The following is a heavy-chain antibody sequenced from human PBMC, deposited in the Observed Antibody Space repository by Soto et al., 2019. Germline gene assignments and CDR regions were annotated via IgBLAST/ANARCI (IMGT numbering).Heavy chain of an antibody. D-gene: IGHD3-10*01. J-gene: IGHJ6*03. Sequence: SETRSLTCTVSGGSLSSYYWSWIRQPPGKGMEWIGYIYYSGSTNYNPSLKSRVTISVDTSKNQFSLKLSSVTAADTAVYYCARDHRDPMVRGVMYYYYMDVWGKATTVTVS. V-gene: IGHV4-59*01. CDR1: GGSLSSYY. CDR3: ARDHRDPMVRGVMYYYYMDV. CDR2: IYYSGST.